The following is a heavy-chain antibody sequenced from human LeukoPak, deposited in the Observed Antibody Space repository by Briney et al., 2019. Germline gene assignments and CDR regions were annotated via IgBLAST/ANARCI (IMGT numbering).Heavy chain of an antibody. J-gene: IGHJ4*02. V-gene: IGHV3-48*03. CDR3: ARANNRRQRAVAGTGYFDY. CDR1: GFTFSSYE. D-gene: IGHD6-19*01. Sequence: GGSLRLSCAASGFTFSSYEMNWVRQAPGKGLEGVSYISSSGSTIYYADSVKGRFTISRDNAKNSLYLQMNSLRSDDTAVYYCARANNRRQRAVAGTGYFDYWGQGTLVTVSS. CDR2: ISSSGSTI.